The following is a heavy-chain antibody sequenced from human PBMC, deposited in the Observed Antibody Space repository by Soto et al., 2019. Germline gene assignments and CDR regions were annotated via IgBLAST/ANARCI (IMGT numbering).Heavy chain of an antibody. J-gene: IGHJ4*02. D-gene: IGHD3-16*02. CDR1: GYTFTGYY. Sequence: GASVKVSCKASGYTFTGYYMHWVRQAPGQGLEWMGRINPNSGGTNYAQKFQGWVTMTRDTSISTAYMELSRLRSDDTAVYYCARDSRTYYDYIWGSYRPGPFDYWGQGTLVTVSS. CDR3: ARDSRTYYDYIWGSYRPGPFDY. CDR2: INPNSGGT. V-gene: IGHV1-2*04.